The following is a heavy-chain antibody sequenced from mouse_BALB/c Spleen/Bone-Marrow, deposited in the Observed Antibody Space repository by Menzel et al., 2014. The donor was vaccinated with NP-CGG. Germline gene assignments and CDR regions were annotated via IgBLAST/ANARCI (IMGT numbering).Heavy chain of an antibody. D-gene: IGHD2-1*01. CDR1: GYTFTSYW. J-gene: IGHJ3*01. V-gene: IGHV1S127*01. CDR2: IDPSDSYT. CDR3: TRSRDYGNWFAY. Sequence: QVQLKESGAELVKPGASVKMSCKASGYTFTSYWMHWVKQRPGQGLEWIGVIDPSDSYTSYNQKFKGKATLTVDTSSSTAYMQLSSLTSEDSAVDYCTRSRDYGNWFAYWGQGTLVTVSA.